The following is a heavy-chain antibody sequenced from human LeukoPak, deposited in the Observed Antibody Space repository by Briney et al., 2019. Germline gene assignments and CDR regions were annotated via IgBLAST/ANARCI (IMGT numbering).Heavy chain of an antibody. Sequence: PGGSLRLSCAASGFTFNSYSMNWVRQAPGKGLEWVSFISSSSSTIYYADSVKGRFTISRDNAKNSLYLQMNSLRAEDTAVYFCARGGSYSLAIGYWGQGTLVTVSS. D-gene: IGHD1-26*01. V-gene: IGHV3-48*01. CDR1: GFTFNSYS. CDR3: ARGGSYSLAIGY. J-gene: IGHJ4*02. CDR2: ISSSSSTI.